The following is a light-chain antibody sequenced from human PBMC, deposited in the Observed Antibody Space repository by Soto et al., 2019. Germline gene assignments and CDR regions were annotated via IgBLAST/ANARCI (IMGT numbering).Light chain of an antibody. J-gene: IGKJ3*01. CDR2: DAS. CDR1: QSVSSY. V-gene: IGKV3-11*01. Sequence: EIVLTQSPATLSFSPGERATLSCRASQSVSSYLAWYQQKPGQAPRLLIYDASNRATGIPARYSGSASVTDSTLPMSSLEPEDFAVYYCQRRANWPLTFGPGTKVDIK. CDR3: QRRANWPLT.